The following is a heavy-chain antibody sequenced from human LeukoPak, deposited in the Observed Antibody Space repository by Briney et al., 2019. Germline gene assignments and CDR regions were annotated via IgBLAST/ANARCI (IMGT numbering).Heavy chain of an antibody. CDR1: GFTFSSYW. V-gene: IGHV3-7*03. CDR3: AREIIAAAGGSRGVYYFDY. CDR2: IKQDGSEK. J-gene: IGHJ4*02. Sequence: PGGSLRLSCAVSGFTFSSYWMSWVRQAPGKGLEWVANIKQDGSEKYYVDSVKGRFTISRDNAKNSLYLQMNSLRAEDTAVYYCAREIIAAAGGSRGVYYFDYWGQGTLVTVSS. D-gene: IGHD6-13*01.